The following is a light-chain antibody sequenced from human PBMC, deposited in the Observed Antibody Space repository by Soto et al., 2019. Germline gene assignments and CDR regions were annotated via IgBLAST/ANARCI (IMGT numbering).Light chain of an antibody. CDR3: QQYGSSGT. CDR2: GES. V-gene: IGKV3-20*01. CDR1: QSVSNNY. J-gene: IGKJ1*01. Sequence: IVLTQSPGTLSLSPGERYTLSCMASQSVSNNYLAWYQQKPGQAPRLLIYGESNRATGIPDRFSGSGSGTDFTLTISRLEPEDFAVYYCQQYGSSGTFGQGTKVEIK.